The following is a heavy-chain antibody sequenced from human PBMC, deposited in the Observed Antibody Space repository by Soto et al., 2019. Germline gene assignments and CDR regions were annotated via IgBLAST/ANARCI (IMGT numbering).Heavy chain of an antibody. CDR3: ARDQVAAAGTGYYGMDV. J-gene: IGHJ6*02. D-gene: IGHD6-13*01. V-gene: IGHV3-33*01. CDR1: GFTFSSYG. CDR2: IWYDGSNK. Sequence: QVQLVESGGGVVQPGRSLRLSCAASGFTFSSYGMHWVRQAPGKGLEWVAVIWYDGSNKYYADSVKGRFTISRDNSKNTLYLQMNSLRAEDTAVYYCARDQVAAAGTGYYGMDVWGQGTTVTVSS.